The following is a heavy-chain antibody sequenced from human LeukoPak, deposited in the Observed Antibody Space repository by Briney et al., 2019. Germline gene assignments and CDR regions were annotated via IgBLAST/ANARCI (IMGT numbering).Heavy chain of an antibody. Sequence: ASVKVSCKASGYTFTGRYIHWVRQAAGQGLEWMGRINPDSGDTDYVQMCEGRVTMTRDTSISTAYMELRRLRSDDTAVYYCARGGDMPARPFDYWGQGTLVPVFS. CDR3: ARGGDMPARPFDY. CDR2: INPDSGDT. J-gene: IGHJ4*02. V-gene: IGHV1-2*02. CDR1: GYTFTGRY. D-gene: IGHD6-6*01.